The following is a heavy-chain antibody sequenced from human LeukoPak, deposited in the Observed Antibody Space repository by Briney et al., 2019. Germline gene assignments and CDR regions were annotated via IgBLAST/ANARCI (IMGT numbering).Heavy chain of an antibody. CDR2: ISYDGSNK. J-gene: IGHJ6*02. CDR1: GSTFSSYA. D-gene: IGHD2-2*02. CDR3: ARDSINCSSTSCYRYYYYGMDV. V-gene: IGHV3-30-3*01. Sequence: PGGSLRLSCAASGSTFSSYAMHWVRQAPGKGLEWVAVISYDGSNKYYADSVKGRFTISRDNSKNTLYLQMNSLRAEDTAVYYCARDSINCSSTSCYRYYYYGMDVWGQGTTVTVSS.